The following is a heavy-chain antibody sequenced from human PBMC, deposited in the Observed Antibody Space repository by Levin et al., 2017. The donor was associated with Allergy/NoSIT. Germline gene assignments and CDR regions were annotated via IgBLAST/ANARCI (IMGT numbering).Heavy chain of an antibody. CDR1: GYTFTSYG. CDR3: ARDGFSTPRGYCFDY. Sequence: GASVKVSCKASGYTFTSYGISWVRQAPGQGLEWMGWISAYNGNTNYAQKLQGRVTMTTDTSTSTAYMELRSLRSDDTAVYYCARDGFSTPRGYCFDYWGQGTLVTVSS. J-gene: IGHJ4*02. D-gene: IGHD3-3*02. V-gene: IGHV1-18*01. CDR2: ISAYNGNT.